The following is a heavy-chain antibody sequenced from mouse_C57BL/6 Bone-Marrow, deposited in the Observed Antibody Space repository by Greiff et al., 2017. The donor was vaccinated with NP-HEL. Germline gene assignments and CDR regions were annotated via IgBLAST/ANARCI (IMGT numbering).Heavy chain of an antibody. V-gene: IGHV5-6*01. CDR3: ARLRYDKDY. D-gene: IGHD2-14*01. J-gene: IGHJ2*01. CDR2: ISSGGSYP. CDR1: GFTFSSYG. Sequence: EVHLVESGGDLVKPGGSLKLSCAASGFTFSSYGMSWVRQTPDKRLEWVATISSGGSYPYYPDSVKGRFTISRDNAKNTLYLQMSSLKSEDTAMYYCARLRYDKDYWGQGTTLTVSS.